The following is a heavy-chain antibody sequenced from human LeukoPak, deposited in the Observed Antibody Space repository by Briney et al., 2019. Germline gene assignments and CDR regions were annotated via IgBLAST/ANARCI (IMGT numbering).Heavy chain of an antibody. CDR3: VRSRGYSYGYSYYFDY. CDR2: IYPGASEI. D-gene: IGHD5-18*01. J-gene: IGHJ4*02. Sequence: GESLKISCKGSGYSFTTYWIGWGRQMPGKGLEGMGIIYPGASEIRYSTSFQGQVPIAADKSTSTAYLQWSSLKASDTAMYYCVRSRGYSYGYSYYFDYWGQGTLVTVSS. CDR1: GYSFTTYW. V-gene: IGHV5-51*01.